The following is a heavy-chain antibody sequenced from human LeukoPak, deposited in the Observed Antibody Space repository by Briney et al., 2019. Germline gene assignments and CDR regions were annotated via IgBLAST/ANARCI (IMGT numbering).Heavy chain of an antibody. CDR2: IKPDGTTK. CDR1: GFPFSSYS. D-gene: IGHD6-13*01. V-gene: IGHV3-7*03. J-gene: IGHJ4*02. Sequence: GGSLRLSYAASGFPFSSYSMTWVRQAPGKGLEWVANIKPDGTTKFYVDYVKGRFTISRDNALNSLYLQMNSLRAEDTAIYYCARSIPYGTTWYGRSDYWGQGTLVTVSS. CDR3: ARSIPYGTTWYGRSDY.